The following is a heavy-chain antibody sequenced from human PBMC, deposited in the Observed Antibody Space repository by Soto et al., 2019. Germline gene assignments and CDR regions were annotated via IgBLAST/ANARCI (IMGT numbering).Heavy chain of an antibody. Sequence: SETQSLTCTVSGGTIRSGAYSWGWIRQPPGKGLEWIGTFYYSGSTYYNPSLESRVTISVDTSKNQFSLKVSSVTAADTAVYYCARLGGYCTITSCYGYYGMDVWGQGTTVTVS. CDR2: FYYSGST. V-gene: IGHV4-39*01. CDR3: ARLGGYCTITSCYGYYGMDV. D-gene: IGHD2-2*01. CDR1: GGTIRSGAYS. J-gene: IGHJ6*02.